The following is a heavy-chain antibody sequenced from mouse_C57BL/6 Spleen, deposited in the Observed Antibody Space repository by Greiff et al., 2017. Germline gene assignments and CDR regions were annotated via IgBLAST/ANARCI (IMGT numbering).Heavy chain of an antibody. Sequence: QVQLQQSGAELARPGASVKLSCKASGYTFTSYGISWVKQRTGQGLEWIGEIYPRSGNTYYNEKFKGKATLTADKSSSTAYMELRSLTSEDSAVYFCARRRDPYAMDYWGQGTSVTVSS. CDR1: GYTFTSYG. J-gene: IGHJ4*01. V-gene: IGHV1-81*01. CDR3: ARRRDPYAMDY. CDR2: IYPRSGNT.